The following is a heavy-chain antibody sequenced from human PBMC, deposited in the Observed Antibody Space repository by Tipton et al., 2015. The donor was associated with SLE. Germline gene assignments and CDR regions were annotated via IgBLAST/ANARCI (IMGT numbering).Heavy chain of an antibody. V-gene: IGHV5-51*01. CDR3: ARRGSSDAFDI. Sequence: SPSFQGQVTISADKSISTAYLQWSSLKGSDTAMYYCARRGSSDAFDIWGQGTMATVSS. J-gene: IGHJ3*02. D-gene: IGHD6-19*01.